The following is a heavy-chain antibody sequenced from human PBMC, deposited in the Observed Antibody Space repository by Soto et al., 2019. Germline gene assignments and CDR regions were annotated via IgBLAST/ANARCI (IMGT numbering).Heavy chain of an antibody. Sequence: PGGSLRLSCAAPGFTFSSYAMSWVRQAPGKGLEWVSAISGSGGSTYYADSVKGRFTISRDNSKNTLYLQMNSLRAEDTAVYYCAKDKPTSIDIVVVPAAILLRFDPWGQGTLVTVSS. D-gene: IGHD2-2*02. CDR1: GFTFSSYA. J-gene: IGHJ5*02. V-gene: IGHV3-23*01. CDR3: AKDKPTSIDIVVVPAAILLRFDP. CDR2: ISGSGGST.